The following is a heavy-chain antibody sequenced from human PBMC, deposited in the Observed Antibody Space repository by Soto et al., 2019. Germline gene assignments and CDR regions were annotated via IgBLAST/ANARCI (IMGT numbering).Heavy chain of an antibody. CDR1: GFTLSGYA. CDR2: ISSNGVGT. CDR3: SRRARPHFYYMDC. D-gene: IGHD6-6*01. J-gene: IGHJ6*03. Sequence: GGSLRLSCAASGFTLSGYAMDWVRQAPGKGLEYVSGISSNGVGTYYANSVQGRFTISRDNSKNTVYLQMGSLRPEDMAVYYCSRRARPHFYYMDCWGTGTTVTVSS. V-gene: IGHV3-64*01.